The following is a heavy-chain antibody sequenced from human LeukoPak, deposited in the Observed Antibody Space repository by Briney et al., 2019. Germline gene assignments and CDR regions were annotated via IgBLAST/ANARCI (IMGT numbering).Heavy chain of an antibody. Sequence: SETLSLTCTVSGGSLGRSSYYWGWIRQPPGKGLEWIGSTYYSGNTYYNPCLKSRVTISVDTSKIQFSLKLSSVTAADTAVYYCARHITIFGVVIKGGSYYFDYWGQGTLVTVSS. CDR2: TYYSGNT. V-gene: IGHV4-39*01. CDR3: ARHITIFGVVIKGGSYYFDY. J-gene: IGHJ4*02. D-gene: IGHD3-3*01. CDR1: GGSLGRSSYY.